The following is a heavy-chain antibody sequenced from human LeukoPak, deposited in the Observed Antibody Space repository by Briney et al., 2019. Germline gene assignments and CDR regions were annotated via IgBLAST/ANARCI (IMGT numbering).Heavy chain of an antibody. CDR2: ISSSSSTI. CDR1: GFTFSSYS. V-gene: IGHV3-48*04. CDR3: ARDYSSSWYSSGMDV. Sequence: PGGSLRLSCAASGFTFSSYSMNWVRQAPGKGLEWVSYISSSSSTIYYADSVKGRFTISRDNAKNSLYLQMNSLRAEDTAVYYCARDYSSSWYSSGMDVWGQGTTVTVSS. J-gene: IGHJ6*02. D-gene: IGHD6-13*01.